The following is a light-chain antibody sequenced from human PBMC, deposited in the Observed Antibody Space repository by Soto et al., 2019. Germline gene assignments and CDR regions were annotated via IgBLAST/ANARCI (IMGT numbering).Light chain of an antibody. Sequence: SSELTQPPSVSVSPGQTASITCSGDKLGDKYACWYQQKPGQSPVLVIYQDSKRPSGIPERFSGSNSGNTATLTISGTQAMDEADYYCQAWESSTHVVFGGGTKLTVL. CDR2: QDS. CDR1: KLGDKY. J-gene: IGLJ2*01. CDR3: QAWESSTHVV. V-gene: IGLV3-1*01.